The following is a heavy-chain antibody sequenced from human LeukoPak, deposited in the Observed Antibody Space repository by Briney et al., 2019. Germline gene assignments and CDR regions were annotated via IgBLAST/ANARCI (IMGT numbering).Heavy chain of an antibody. D-gene: IGHD2-15*01. V-gene: IGHV3-7*01. J-gene: IGHJ4*02. CDR1: GFTFTNYY. CDR2: INQVGTET. Sequence: GGSLRLSCAVYGFTFTNYYMSWVRQAPGKGLEWVANINQVGTETFYVDSVKGRFTISRDNAKNSLYLQMSSLRAEDTAVYYCAQLLLRGPTAWGQGTLVTVSS. CDR3: AQLLLRGPTA.